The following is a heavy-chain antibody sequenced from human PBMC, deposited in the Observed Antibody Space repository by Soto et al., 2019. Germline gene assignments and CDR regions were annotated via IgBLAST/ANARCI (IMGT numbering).Heavy chain of an antibody. D-gene: IGHD6-6*01. CDR1: GGSISSSSYY. CDR2: IYYSGST. Sequence: SETLSLTCTVSGGSISSSSYYWGWIRQPPGKGLEWIGSIYYSGSTYYNPSLKSRVTISVDTSKNQFSLKLSSVTAADTAVYYCARLYSSSSRGGDYYYGMDVWGQGTTVTVSS. J-gene: IGHJ6*02. CDR3: ARLYSSSSRGGDYYYGMDV. V-gene: IGHV4-39*01.